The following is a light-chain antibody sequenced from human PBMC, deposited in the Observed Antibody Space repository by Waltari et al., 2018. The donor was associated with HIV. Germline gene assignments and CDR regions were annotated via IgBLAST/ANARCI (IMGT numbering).Light chain of an antibody. Sequence: QSPLTPSAPVSGNPGQSVTIPCTGPNTDVGNYTLVSWYQQHPGKAPKLLIYDVSKRPSWVSSRFSGSKSGYWASLTISGLLAEDESYYFCLTYVSDSGTWKFGGGTYLTV. CDR2: DVS. V-gene: IGLV2-23*02. CDR1: NTDVGNYTL. CDR3: LTYVSDSGTWK. J-gene: IGLJ3*02.